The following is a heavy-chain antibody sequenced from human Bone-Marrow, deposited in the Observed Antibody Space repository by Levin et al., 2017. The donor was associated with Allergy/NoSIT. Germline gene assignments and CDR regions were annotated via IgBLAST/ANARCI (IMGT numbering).Heavy chain of an antibody. CDR2: ISYDGSNK. Sequence: GGSLRLSCAASGFTFSSYAMHWVRQAPGKGLEWVAVISYDGSNKYYADSVKGRFTISRDNSKNTLYLQMNSLRAEDTAVYYCARDAEEKGLLWFFLDYWGQGTLVTVSS. CDR1: GFTFSSYA. J-gene: IGHJ4*02. D-gene: IGHD3/OR15-3a*01. CDR3: ARDAEEKGLLWFFLDY. V-gene: IGHV3-30-3*01.